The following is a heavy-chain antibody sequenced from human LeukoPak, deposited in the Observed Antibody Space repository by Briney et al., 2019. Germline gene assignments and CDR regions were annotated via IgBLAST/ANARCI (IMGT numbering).Heavy chain of an antibody. CDR3: AKEPREYCSSSSCPNWLDP. J-gene: IGHJ5*02. Sequence: GGSLRLSCTASGFTFSSYAMSWVRQAPGKGLEWVSAVSASGGTTYYADSVKGRFTISRDNSKNTLHLQMNSLRAEDTAVYRCAKEPREYCSSSSCPNWLDPWGQGTLVTVSS. CDR1: GFTFSSYA. D-gene: IGHD2-2*01. V-gene: IGHV3-23*01. CDR2: VSASGGTT.